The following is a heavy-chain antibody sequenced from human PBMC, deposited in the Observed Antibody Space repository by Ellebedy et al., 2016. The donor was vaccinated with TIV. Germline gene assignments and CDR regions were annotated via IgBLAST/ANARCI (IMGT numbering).Heavy chain of an antibody. CDR2: IYPGDSDT. CDR3: ARVDETGGPFDY. Sequence: GGSLRLSCKGSGYSFTSYWIGWVRQMPGKGLEWMGIIYPGDSDTRYSPSFQGQVTISADKSINTAYLQWSSLRASDTAMYYCARVDETGGPFDYWGQGTLVTVSS. J-gene: IGHJ4*02. D-gene: IGHD2-8*02. CDR1: GYSFTSYW. V-gene: IGHV5-51*01.